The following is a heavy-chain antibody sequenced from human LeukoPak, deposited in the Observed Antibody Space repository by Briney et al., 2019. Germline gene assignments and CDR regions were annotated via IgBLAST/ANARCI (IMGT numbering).Heavy chain of an antibody. J-gene: IGHJ4*02. CDR1: GGSFSGYY. Sequence: SETLSLTCAVYGGSFSGYYWSWIRQPPGKGLEWIGEINHSGSTNYNPSLKSRVTISVDTSKNQFSLTLTSVTAADTAIYYCSRESGAFCPFGYWGQGTLVIVPP. CDR3: SRESGAFCPFGY. D-gene: IGHD1-26*01. V-gene: IGHV4-34*01. CDR2: INHSGST.